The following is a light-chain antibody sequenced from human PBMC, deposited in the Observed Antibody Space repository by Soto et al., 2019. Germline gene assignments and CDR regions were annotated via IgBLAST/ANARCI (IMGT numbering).Light chain of an antibody. Sequence: QSALTQPASVSGSPGQSISISCSGTSSDVGDFKYVSWYQQYPGKAPKLMIYEVSNRPSGVSNRFSGSKSGNTASLTISGLQAEDEADYHCSSYTKRTSLVFGGGPKVTVL. CDR2: EVS. CDR3: SSYTKRTSLV. J-gene: IGLJ2*01. V-gene: IGLV2-14*01. CDR1: SSDVGDFKY.